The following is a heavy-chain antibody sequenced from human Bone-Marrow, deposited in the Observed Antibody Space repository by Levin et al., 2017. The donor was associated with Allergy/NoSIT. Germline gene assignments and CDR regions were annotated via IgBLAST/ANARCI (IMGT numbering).Heavy chain of an antibody. Sequence: PSETLSLTCAASGFTFSSYAMNWVRQAPGKGLEWVATISPSGENTYYVDSVKGRFTISRELSKNTLYLQMDSLRAEVTAKYYCTKYLFPAYCSGVSCSATTFDYWGQGTLVTVSS. D-gene: IGHD2-15*01. J-gene: IGHJ4*02. CDR2: ISPSGENT. CDR1: GFTFSSYA. V-gene: IGHV3-23*01. CDR3: TKYLFPAYCSGVSCSATTFDY.